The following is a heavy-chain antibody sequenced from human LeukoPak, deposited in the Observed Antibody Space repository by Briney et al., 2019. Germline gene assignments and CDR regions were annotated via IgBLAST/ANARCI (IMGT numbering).Heavy chain of an antibody. CDR2: IT. J-gene: IGHJ6*03. V-gene: IGHV4-39*01. CDR3: ARQNDILTGYSYYYYYYMDV. Sequence: SETLSLSCTVSGGSISSSSYNWGWIRQHPGKGLEWTGSITYYNPSLKSRVTISVDTSKNQFSLKLSSVTAADTAVYYCARQNDILTGYSYYYYYYMDVWGKGTTVTISS. D-gene: IGHD3-9*01. CDR1: GGSISSSSYN.